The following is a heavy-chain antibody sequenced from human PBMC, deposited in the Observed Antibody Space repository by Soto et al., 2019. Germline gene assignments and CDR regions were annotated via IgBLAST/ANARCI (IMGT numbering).Heavy chain of an antibody. CDR3: AKCPTRYYDSSGYYLPDFDY. D-gene: IGHD3-22*01. V-gene: IGHV3-23*01. CDR1: GFTFSSYA. CDR2: ISGSGGST. Sequence: PGGSLRLSCAASGFTFSSYAMSWVRQAPGKGLEWVSAISGSGGSTYYADSVKGRFTISRDNSKNTLYLQMNSLRAEDTAVYYCAKCPTRYYDSSGYYLPDFDYWGQGTLVTVSS. J-gene: IGHJ4*02.